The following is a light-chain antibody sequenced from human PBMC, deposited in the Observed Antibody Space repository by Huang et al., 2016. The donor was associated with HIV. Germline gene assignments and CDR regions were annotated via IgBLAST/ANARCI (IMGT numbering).Light chain of an antibody. V-gene: IGKV3-20*01. J-gene: IGKJ4*01. CDR2: GAS. CDR1: QRVSGSY. Sequence: EIVLTQSPGTLSLSPGERATLSCRASQRVSGSYLAWYQQKPGQAPRLRIYGASSRATGIPDRFSGSGSGTDFTLTISRLEPEDFAVYYCQQYGSSPTTFGGGTKVEIK. CDR3: QQYGSSPTT.